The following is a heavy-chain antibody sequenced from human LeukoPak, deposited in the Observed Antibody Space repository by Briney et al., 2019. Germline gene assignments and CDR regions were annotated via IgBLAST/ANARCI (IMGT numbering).Heavy chain of an antibody. Sequence: PGGSLRLSCADSGFTFSSYAMSWVRQAPGRGLEWVSAISGSGGSTYYADSVKGRFTISRDNSKNTLYLQMNSLRAEDTAVYYCAKATDIVATTYFDYWGQGTLVTVSS. CDR1: GFTFSSYA. V-gene: IGHV3-23*01. J-gene: IGHJ4*02. CDR3: AKATDIVATTYFDY. CDR2: ISGSGGST. D-gene: IGHD5-12*01.